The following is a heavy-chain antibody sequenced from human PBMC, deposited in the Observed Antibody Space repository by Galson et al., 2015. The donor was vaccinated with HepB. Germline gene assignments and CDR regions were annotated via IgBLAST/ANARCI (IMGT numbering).Heavy chain of an antibody. Sequence: SLRLSCAASGFTFSSYGMRWVRQAPGKGLEWVAVIWYDGSNKYYADSVKGRFTISRDNSKNTLYLQMNSLRAEDTAVYYCARDACSSTSCYPNYYYYGMDVWGQGTTVTVSS. CDR2: IWYDGSNK. J-gene: IGHJ6*02. CDR1: GFTFSSYG. CDR3: ARDACSSTSCYPNYYYYGMDV. D-gene: IGHD2-2*01. V-gene: IGHV3-33*01.